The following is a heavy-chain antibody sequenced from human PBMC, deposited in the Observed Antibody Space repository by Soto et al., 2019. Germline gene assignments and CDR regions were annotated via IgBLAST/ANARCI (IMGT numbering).Heavy chain of an antibody. CDR3: TRVAAYGSGTRHFDN. CDR2: TVAGSGHR. D-gene: IGHD3-10*01. V-gene: IGHV1-18*01. J-gene: IGHJ4*02. Sequence: QVQLMQSGVEVTKPGASVTLSCKTSGYAFMSYGLSWVRLAPGQGLEWMGWTVAGSGHRIYAQKFKDRMNMNIDRSTNTGYMELRRLRSDDSALYSCTRVAAYGSGTRHFDNRGQGTLVTVSS. CDR1: GYAFMSYG.